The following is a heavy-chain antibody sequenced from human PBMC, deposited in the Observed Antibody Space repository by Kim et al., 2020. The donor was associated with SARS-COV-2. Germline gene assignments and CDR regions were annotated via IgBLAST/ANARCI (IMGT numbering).Heavy chain of an antibody. V-gene: IGHV1-69*13. CDR2: INPIFGTA. D-gene: IGHD3-3*01. CDR1: GGTLTNYN. CDR3: ARDQGDRRFGLDF. J-gene: IGHJ4*02. Sequence: SVKVSCKLSGGTLTNYNFNWIRQAPGQGLEWMGGINPIFGTAYYQQKFQDRVTITADESTGTTYLEMRGLRSEDTAVYFCARDQGDRRFGLDFWGQGTPVTVSS.